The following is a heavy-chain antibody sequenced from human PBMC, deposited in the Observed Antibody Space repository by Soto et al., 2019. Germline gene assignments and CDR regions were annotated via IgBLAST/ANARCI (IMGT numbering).Heavy chain of an antibody. V-gene: IGHV4-34*01. CDR3: ARVRPNYYDSSGYPVGLDY. D-gene: IGHD3-22*01. J-gene: IGHJ4*02. Sequence: TLSLTCAVYGGSFSGYYWSWIRQPPGKGLEWIGEINHSGSTNYNPSLKSRVTISVDTSKNQFSLKLSSVTAADTAVYYCARVRPNYYDSSGYPVGLDYWGQGTLVTVSS. CDR2: INHSGST. CDR1: GGSFSGYY.